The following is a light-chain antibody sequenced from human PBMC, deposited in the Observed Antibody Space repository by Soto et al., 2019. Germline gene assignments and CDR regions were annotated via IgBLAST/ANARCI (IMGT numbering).Light chain of an antibody. CDR3: QQYNGS. V-gene: IGKV1-5*03. Sequence: DIQMTQSPSTLSASVGDRVTITCRASQSITNWLAWYQQKPGKAPTLLIYKASNLESGVPSRFSGGGSGTEFTLAIGGLQPDDFATYYCQQYNGSFGQGTKVDIK. CDR2: KAS. CDR1: QSITNW. J-gene: IGKJ1*01.